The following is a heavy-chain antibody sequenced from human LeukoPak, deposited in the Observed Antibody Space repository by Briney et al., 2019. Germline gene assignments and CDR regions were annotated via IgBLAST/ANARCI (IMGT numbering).Heavy chain of an antibody. J-gene: IGHJ4*02. CDR2: ISWNSGSI. V-gene: IGHV3-9*01. D-gene: IGHD5-12*01. CDR3: AKDPSSDIVATIFDY. CDR1: GFTFDDYA. Sequence: GGSLRLSCAASGFTFDDYAMHWVRQAPGKGLEWVSGISWNSGSIGYADFVKGRFTISRDNAKNSLYLQMNSLRAEDTALYYCAKDPSSDIVATIFDYWGQGTLVTVSS.